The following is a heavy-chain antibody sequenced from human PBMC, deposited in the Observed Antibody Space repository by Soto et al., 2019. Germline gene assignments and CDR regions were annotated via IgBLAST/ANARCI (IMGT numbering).Heavy chain of an antibody. D-gene: IGHD2-15*01. CDR3: AREVVAARDYYYYYGMDV. V-gene: IGHV1-69*12. J-gene: IGHJ6*02. CDR2: IIPIFGTA. Sequence: QVQLVQSGAEVKKPGSSVKVSCKASGGTFSSYAISWVRQAPGQGLEWMGGIIPIFGTANYAQKFQGRVTITADESTSTAYMELSSLRSEDTAVYYCAREVVAARDYYYYYGMDVWGQGTTVTVSS. CDR1: GGTFSSYA.